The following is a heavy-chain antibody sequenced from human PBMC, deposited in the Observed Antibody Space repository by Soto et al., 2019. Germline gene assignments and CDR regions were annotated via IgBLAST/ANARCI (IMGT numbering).Heavy chain of an antibody. J-gene: IGHJ4*02. Sequence: EVQLLESGGGLVQPGGSLRLSCAASGFTFSSYAMNWVRQAPGRGLEWVSVISGSGGSTYYADSVKGRFTISRDNSKKTLYLKMNRLRAEDTAVYYCGRRSSGWSFDYWGQGTLVTVSS. CDR2: ISGSGGST. CDR1: GFTFSSYA. V-gene: IGHV3-23*01. CDR3: GRRSSGWSFDY. D-gene: IGHD6-19*01.